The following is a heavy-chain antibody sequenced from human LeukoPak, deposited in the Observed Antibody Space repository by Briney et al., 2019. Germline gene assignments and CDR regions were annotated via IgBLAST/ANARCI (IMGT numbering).Heavy chain of an antibody. D-gene: IGHD2-15*01. J-gene: IGHJ3*02. V-gene: IGHV3-21*01. CDR3: ARDRVVVVAATAPGDDAFDI. CDR2: ISSSSSYI. CDR1: GFTFSSYS. Sequence: GGSLRLSCAASGFTFSSYSMNWVRQAPGKGLGWVSSISSSSSYIYYADSVKGRFTISRDNAKNSLYLQMNSLRAEDTAVYYCARDRVVVVAATAPGDDAFDIWGQGTMVTVSS.